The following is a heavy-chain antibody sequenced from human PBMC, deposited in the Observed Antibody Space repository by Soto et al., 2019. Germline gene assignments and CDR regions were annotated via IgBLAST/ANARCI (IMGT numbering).Heavy chain of an antibody. V-gene: IGHV1-18*01. Sequence: ASVKVACKASGYTFTSYGISWVRQAPGQGLAWTGCISAYNGNTNYAQKLQGRVTMTTDTSTSTAYMELRSLRSDDTAVYYCARDGDIVVVPAAIPYYGMDVWGQGTTVTVSS. CDR2: ISAYNGNT. CDR3: ARDGDIVVVPAAIPYYGMDV. CDR1: GYTFTSYG. D-gene: IGHD2-2*01. J-gene: IGHJ6*02.